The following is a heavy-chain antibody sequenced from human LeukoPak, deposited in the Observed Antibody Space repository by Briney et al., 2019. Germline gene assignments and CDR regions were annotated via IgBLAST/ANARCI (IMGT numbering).Heavy chain of an antibody. Sequence: GGSLRLSCAASGFTFSSYAMSWVRQAPGKGLEWVSAISGSGGSTYYADSVKGRFTISRDNSKNTLYLQMNSLRAEDTAVYYCSKKGQNGDYGKPDWGQGTLVTVSS. CDR3: SKKGQNGDYGKPD. D-gene: IGHD4-17*01. CDR2: ISGSGGST. CDR1: GFTFSSYA. J-gene: IGHJ4*02. V-gene: IGHV3-23*01.